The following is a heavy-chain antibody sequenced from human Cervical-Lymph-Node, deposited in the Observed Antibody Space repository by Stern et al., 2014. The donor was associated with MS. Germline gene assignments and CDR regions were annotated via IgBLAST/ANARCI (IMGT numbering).Heavy chain of an antibody. CDR3: TRGDLVIVSVVLGRFDP. D-gene: IGHD2/OR15-2a*01. V-gene: IGHV1-2*06. CDR1: GYSFSDFY. CDR2: INPKSVGP. J-gene: IGHJ5*02. Sequence: VQLVESGAEVKKPGASLKVSCKASGYSFSDFYIHWVRQAPGQGLEWMGRINPKSVGPKYAQKFRGRVTMTSDTSSSTAHMELSRLTSDDTAIYYCTRGDLVIVSVVLGRFDPWGQGTLATVAS.